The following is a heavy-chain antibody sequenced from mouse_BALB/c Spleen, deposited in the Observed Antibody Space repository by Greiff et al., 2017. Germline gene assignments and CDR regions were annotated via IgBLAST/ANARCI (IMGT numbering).Heavy chain of an antibody. CDR1: GYTFTDYY. J-gene: IGHJ1*01. D-gene: IGHD2-3*01. CDR3: ARGGWLLRFWYFDV. V-gene: IGHV1-84*01. Sequence: QVQLQQSGPELVKPGASVKISCKASGYTFTDYYINWVKQKPGQGLEWIGWIYPGSGNTKYNEKFKGKATLTADKSSSTAYMQLSSLTSEDSAVYYGARGGWLLRFWYFDVWGAGTTVTVSS. CDR2: IYPGSGNT.